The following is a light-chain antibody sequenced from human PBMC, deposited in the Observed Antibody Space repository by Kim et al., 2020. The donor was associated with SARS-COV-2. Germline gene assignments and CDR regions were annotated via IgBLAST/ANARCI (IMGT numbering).Light chain of an antibody. Sequence: SSELTQDSAVSVALGQTVRITCQGDSLRSYYATWYQQKPGQAPILVFYGKNNRPSGIPDRFSGSSSGNTASLTITGTQAGDEADYYCNSRDSNNNVLFGGGTRLTIL. CDR2: GKN. V-gene: IGLV3-19*01. J-gene: IGLJ2*01. CDR3: NSRDSNNNVL. CDR1: SLRSYY.